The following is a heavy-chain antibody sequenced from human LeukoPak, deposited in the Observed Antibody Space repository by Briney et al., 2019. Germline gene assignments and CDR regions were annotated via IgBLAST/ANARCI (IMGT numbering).Heavy chain of an antibody. CDR1: GGSFSNYY. V-gene: IGHV4-59*08. J-gene: IGHJ4*02. CDR2: INYSGTT. Sequence: PSETLSLTCTVSGGSFSNYYCSWIRQPPGKGLERHATINYSGTTTNTPPLKRRSTISVATSKNQFSLKRTSVTAADTALYYGARRAGTAIIPYYYDYWGQGTLVTVSP. CDR3: ARRAGTAIIPYYYDY. D-gene: IGHD1-14*01.